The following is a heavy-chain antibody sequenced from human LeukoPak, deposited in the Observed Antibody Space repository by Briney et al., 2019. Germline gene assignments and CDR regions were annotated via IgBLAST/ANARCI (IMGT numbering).Heavy chain of an antibody. CDR2: ISSSSSYI. V-gene: IGHV3-21*01. CDR1: GFTFSSYS. D-gene: IGHD3-16*01. CDR3: ARDRDYDYVWGSSPMDV. J-gene: IGHJ6*02. Sequence: GGSLRLSCAASGFTFSSYSMNWVRQAPGKGLEWVSPISSSSSYIYYADSVKGRFTISRDNAKNSLYLQMNSLRAEDTAVYYCARDRDYDYVWGSSPMDVWGQGTTVTVSS.